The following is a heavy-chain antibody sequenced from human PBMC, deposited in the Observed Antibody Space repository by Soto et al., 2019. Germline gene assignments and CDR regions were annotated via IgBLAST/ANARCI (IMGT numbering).Heavy chain of an antibody. Sequence: PSETPSLTCTVSCASTRRTDYYLGWFRQAPGKGLEWIGYVYYTGSTYYNPSLMSRLTISVDTSKNQFSLKLTSVTAAETAVYYCVRTAREGAVAPHWFDRWGQGTQVTVSS. CDR1: CASTRRTDYY. D-gene: IGHD2-21*02. J-gene: IGHJ5*02. CDR2: VYYTGST. CDR3: VRTAREGAVAPHWFDR. V-gene: IGHV4-30-4*01.